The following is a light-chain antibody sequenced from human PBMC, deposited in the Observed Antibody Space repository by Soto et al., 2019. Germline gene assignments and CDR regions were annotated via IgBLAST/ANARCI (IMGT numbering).Light chain of an antibody. V-gene: IGKV3-20*01. J-gene: IGKJ1*01. Sequence: EIVLTQSPGTLSLSPGERATLSCRASQSVSSSYLAWYQQKPGQAPRLLIYGASSRATGIPDRFSGSGSGTDFTLTISSLQPEDFATYYCQQGYSNPRTFSQGTKVDIK. CDR1: QSVSSSY. CDR3: QQGYSNPRT. CDR2: GAS.